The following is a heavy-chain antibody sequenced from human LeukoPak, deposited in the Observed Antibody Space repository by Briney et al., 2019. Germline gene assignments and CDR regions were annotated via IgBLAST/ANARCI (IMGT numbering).Heavy chain of an antibody. D-gene: IGHD4-23*01. V-gene: IGHV4-31*03. CDR1: GGSISSGGYY. CDR3: ARTTVVTPMDV. CDR2: IYSSVAT. Sequence: PSQTLSLTCTVSGGSISSGGYYWTWIRQHPGKALEWIGYIYSSVATYYNPSLKSRVSISEDTSKNQFSLRLSSVTAADTAVYYCARTTVVTPMDVWGQGTTVTVSS. J-gene: IGHJ6*02.